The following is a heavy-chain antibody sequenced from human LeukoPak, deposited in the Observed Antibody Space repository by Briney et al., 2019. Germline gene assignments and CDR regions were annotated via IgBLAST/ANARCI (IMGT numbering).Heavy chain of an antibody. Sequence: ASVKVSCKASGYTFTSYDINWVRQATGQGLEWMGWMNPNSGNTGYAQKFQDRVTMTRNTSISTAYVELSSLRSEDTAVYYCARNFWSGYYYYYGMDVWGQGTTVTVSS. J-gene: IGHJ6*02. D-gene: IGHD3-3*01. CDR1: GYTFTSYD. CDR3: ARNFWSGYYYYYGMDV. V-gene: IGHV1-8*01. CDR2: MNPNSGNT.